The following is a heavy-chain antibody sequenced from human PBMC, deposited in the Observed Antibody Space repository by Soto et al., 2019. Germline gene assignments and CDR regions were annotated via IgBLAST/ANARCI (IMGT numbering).Heavy chain of an antibody. J-gene: IGHJ5*02. Sequence: ASVKVSCKVSGYTLTELSMHWVRQAPGKGLEWMGGFDPEDGETIYAQKFQGRVTMTEDTSTDTAYMELSSLRSEDTAVYYCAPLTTYYYDSSGYYYAGFDPWGQGTLVTVSS. V-gene: IGHV1-24*01. CDR2: FDPEDGET. CDR1: GYTLTELS. CDR3: APLTTYYYDSSGYYYAGFDP. D-gene: IGHD3-22*01.